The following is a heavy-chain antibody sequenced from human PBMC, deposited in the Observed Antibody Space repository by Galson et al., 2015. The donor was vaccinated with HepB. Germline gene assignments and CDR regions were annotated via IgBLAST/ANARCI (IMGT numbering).Heavy chain of an antibody. V-gene: IGHV3-15*07. CDR3: TTRWDYDFWSGYYTDAFDI. J-gene: IGHJ3*02. CDR2: IKSKTDGGTT. Sequence: SLRLSCAASGFTFSNAWMNWVRQAPGKGLEWVGRIKSKTDGGTTDYAAPVKGRFTISRDDSKNTLYLQMNSLKTEDTAVYYCTTRWDYDFWSGYYTDAFDIWGQGTMVTVSS. CDR1: GFTFSNAW. D-gene: IGHD3-3*01.